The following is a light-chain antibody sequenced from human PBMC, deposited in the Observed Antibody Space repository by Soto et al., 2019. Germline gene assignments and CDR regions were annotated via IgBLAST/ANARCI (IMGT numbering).Light chain of an antibody. CDR1: QSVSDY. CDR3: QQRSNWTLT. V-gene: IGKV3-11*01. CDR2: YAS. Sequence: IVLKQSPATRSLSAGERGSLSCRASQSVSDYLAWYQQKHGQAPRLLIYYASNRATGIPARFSGSASGTDGTITISILETEDGSVYYGQQRSNWTLTFCQGTLLEIK. J-gene: IGKJ5*01.